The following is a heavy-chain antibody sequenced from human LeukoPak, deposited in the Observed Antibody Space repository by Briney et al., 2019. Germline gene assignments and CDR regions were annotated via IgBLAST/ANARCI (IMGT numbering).Heavy chain of an antibody. CDR3: AGPGGDFDS. V-gene: IGHV4-39*07. CDR1: GGSLSSSSYY. D-gene: IGHD3-16*01. Sequence: PSETLSLTCSVSGGSLSSSSYYWGWIRQPPGKGLEWIGSIYYSGSTYYNPSLKSRVTISVDTSKNQFSLKLSSVTAADTAVYYCAGPGGDFDSWGQGTLVTVSS. J-gene: IGHJ4*02. CDR2: IYYSGST.